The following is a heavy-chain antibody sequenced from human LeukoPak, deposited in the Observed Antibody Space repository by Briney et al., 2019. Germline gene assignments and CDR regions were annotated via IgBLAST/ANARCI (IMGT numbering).Heavy chain of an antibody. CDR3: ARDLDCSGGSCYSVWFDP. CDR1: GYTFTGYY. Sequence: ASVKVSCKASGYTFTGYYMHWVGQAPGQGLEWMGWINPNSGGTYYAQKFQGRVTMTRDTSISTAYMELSRLRSDDTAVYYCARDLDCSGGSCYSVWFDPWGQGTLVTVSS. V-gene: IGHV1-2*02. D-gene: IGHD2-15*01. J-gene: IGHJ5*02. CDR2: INPNSGGT.